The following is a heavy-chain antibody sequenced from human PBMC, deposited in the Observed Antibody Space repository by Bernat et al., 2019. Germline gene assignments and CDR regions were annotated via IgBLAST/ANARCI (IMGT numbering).Heavy chain of an antibody. V-gene: IGHV3-74*01. CDR1: GFTLSTYK. Sequence: EVQLVESGGGLVQPGGSLRLSCVASGFTLSTYKMHWVRQAPGKGLVWVSRLSTDGSSANYADSVKYRFTVSRDNAKNTLYLQMNSLGVEDSALYYCVRRRVSTSSCSAMDVWGQGTTVTVSS. J-gene: IGHJ6*02. CDR2: LSTDGSSA. D-gene: IGHD6-13*01. CDR3: VRRRVSTSSCSAMDV.